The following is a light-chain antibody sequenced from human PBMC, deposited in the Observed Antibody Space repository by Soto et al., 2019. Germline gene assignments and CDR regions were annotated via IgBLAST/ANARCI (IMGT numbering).Light chain of an antibody. J-gene: IGLJ2*01. V-gene: IGLV2-14*01. CDR2: EVN. Sequence: QLVLTQPASVSGSPGQSITIPCTGTSSDIGGYNYVSWYQQHPGKAPKLLIYEVNYRPSGVSNRFSGSKSGNTASLTISGLQADDEADYYCSSYTSNNTLFGGGTKLTVL. CDR1: SSDIGGYNY. CDR3: SSYTSNNTL.